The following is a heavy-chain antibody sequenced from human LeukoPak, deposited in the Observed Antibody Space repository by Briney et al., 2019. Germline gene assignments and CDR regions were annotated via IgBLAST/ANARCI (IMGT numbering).Heavy chain of an antibody. V-gene: IGHV4-61*02. Sequence: SETLSLTCAVSGDSISTGSYYWTWIRQPAGKGLEFIGRIFPSGSTDYNASLKSRLTISINKAKNHFPLKLSSVAASDTAVYYCARGWNEYFDYWGQGSLVTVSS. CDR2: IFPSGST. CDR3: ARGWNEYFDY. J-gene: IGHJ4*02. CDR1: GDSISTGSYY. D-gene: IGHD1-1*01.